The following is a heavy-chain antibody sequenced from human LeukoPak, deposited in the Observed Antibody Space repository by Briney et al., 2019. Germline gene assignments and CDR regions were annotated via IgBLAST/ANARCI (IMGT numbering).Heavy chain of an antibody. V-gene: IGHV1-3*01. CDR2: IKAGNGDT. D-gene: IGHD2-21*01. CDR3: ARDDCGDTCYPGGY. CDR1: GYIFAKYV. Sequence: ASVKVSCKASGYIFAKYVVHWVRQAPGQRPEWMGWIKAGNGDTKYSQNFQDRLTITRDTSASTVYMELSSLTSEDTALYYCARDDCGDTCYPGGYWGQGTLVTVSS. J-gene: IGHJ4*02.